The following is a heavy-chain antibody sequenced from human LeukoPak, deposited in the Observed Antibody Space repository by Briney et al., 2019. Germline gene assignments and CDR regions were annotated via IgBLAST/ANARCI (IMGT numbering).Heavy chain of an antibody. CDR1: EFTLSDYY. CDR3: AKHQMDRLDV. V-gene: IGHV3-11*01. CDR2: ISGSGNTI. J-gene: IGHJ6*04. Sequence: GGSLRLSCAASEFTLSDYYMSWLRQAPGKGLEWVSYISGSGNTIYYADSVKGRFTISRDNAKNSLYLQMNSLRAEDTAVYYCAKHQMDRLDVWGKGTTVTISS. D-gene: IGHD5-24*01.